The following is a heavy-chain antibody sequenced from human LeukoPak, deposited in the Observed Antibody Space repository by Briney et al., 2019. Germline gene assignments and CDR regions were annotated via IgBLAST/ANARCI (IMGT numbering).Heavy chain of an antibody. V-gene: IGHV3-23*01. CDR2: ISGSGGST. D-gene: IGHD3/OR15-3a*01. CDR3: ASGRHDFLH. CDR1: GFTLSSYA. J-gene: IGHJ4*02. Sequence: GGSLSLSCAASGFTLSSYAMSWVRQAPGKGLEWVSAISGSGGSTYYAESVKGRFTISRDNSKNTLYLQMTSLRVEDTPVYYSASGRHDFLHWGQGTLATAFS.